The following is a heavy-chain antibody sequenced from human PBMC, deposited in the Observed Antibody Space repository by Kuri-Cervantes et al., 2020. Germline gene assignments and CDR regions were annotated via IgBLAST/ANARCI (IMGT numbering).Heavy chain of an antibody. D-gene: IGHD6-13*01. V-gene: IGHV1-46*01. Sequence: ASVKVSCKASGYTFTGYYMHWVRQAPGQGLEWMGIINPSGGSTSYAQKFQGRVTMTRDTSTSTVYMELSSLRSEDTAVYYCARERRSRGFDYWGQGTLVTVSS. CDR1: GYTFTGYY. J-gene: IGHJ4*02. CDR3: ARERRSRGFDY. CDR2: INPSGGST.